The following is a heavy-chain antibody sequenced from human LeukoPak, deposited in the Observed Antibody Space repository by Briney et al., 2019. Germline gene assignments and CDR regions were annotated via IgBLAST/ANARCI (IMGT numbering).Heavy chain of an antibody. CDR2: MNPNSGNT. CDR1: GYTFTSYD. CDR3: ARDWVYDILTGPDAFDI. D-gene: IGHD3-9*01. J-gene: IGHJ3*02. Sequence: ASVKVSCKASGYTFTSYDINWVRQATGQGLEWMGWMNPNSGNTGYAQKLQGRVTMNRDTSISTAYMELSRLRSDDTAVYYCARDWVYDILTGPDAFDIWGQGTMVTVSS. V-gene: IGHV1-8*01.